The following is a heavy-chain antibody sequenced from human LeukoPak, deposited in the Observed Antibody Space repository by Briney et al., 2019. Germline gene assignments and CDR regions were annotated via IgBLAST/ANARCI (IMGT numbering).Heavy chain of an antibody. CDR1: GGSINTYH. V-gene: IGHV4-59*01. J-gene: IGHJ6*02. D-gene: IGHD6-19*01. CDR2: IYYSGSA. CDR3: ARGKVSSGWYGAYYGMDV. Sequence: SETLSLTCTVSGGSINTYHWSWIRQPPGKGLEWIGYIYYSGSANYNPSLKSRVTISVDTSKNQFSLKLSSVTAADTAVYYCARGKVSSGWYGAYYGMDVWGQGTTVTVSS.